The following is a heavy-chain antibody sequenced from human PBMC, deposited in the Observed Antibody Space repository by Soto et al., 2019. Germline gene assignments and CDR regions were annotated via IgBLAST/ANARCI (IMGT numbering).Heavy chain of an antibody. V-gene: IGHV4-31*03. CDR1: GGPISSGGYY. Sequence: QVQLQESGPGLVKPSQTLSLTCTVSGGPISSGGYYWSWIRQHPGKGLEWIGYIYYSGSTYYNPSLKSRVTISVDTSKNQFSLKLSSVAAADTAVYYCARGPGYCSGGSCFSPFDYWGQGTLVTVSS. D-gene: IGHD2-15*01. CDR2: IYYSGST. J-gene: IGHJ4*02. CDR3: ARGPGYCSGGSCFSPFDY.